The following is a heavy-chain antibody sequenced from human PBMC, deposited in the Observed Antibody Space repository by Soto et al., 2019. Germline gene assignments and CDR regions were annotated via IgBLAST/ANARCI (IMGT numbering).Heavy chain of an antibody. D-gene: IGHD4-17*01. CDR2: INPNSGTT. CDR3: ARTEITTLPNFAY. J-gene: IGHJ4*02. Sequence: QVQLVQSGGEVKKPGASVKVSCKASGYTFTDDYLHWVRQAPGQGLEWMAWINPNSGTTNSAQKYQGRVTTTRDTSISTAYMEMSSLNSGDTAVYYCARTEITTLPNFAYWRQGTLVTVSS. V-gene: IGHV1-2*02. CDR1: GYTFTDDY.